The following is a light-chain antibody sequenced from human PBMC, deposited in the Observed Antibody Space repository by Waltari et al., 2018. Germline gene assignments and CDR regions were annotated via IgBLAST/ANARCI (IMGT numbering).Light chain of an antibody. CDR2: GNT. Sequence: QSVLTQPPSVSGAPGQRVTISCTGSFSNIGTSYDVHWYRQVPGTAPKLLISGNTSRPLGAPDGVSGAKTGTSASLAIPGLQAGDEAEYFCQSYDNSRNAVIFGGGTKLTVL. V-gene: IGLV1-40*01. CDR3: QSYDNSRNAVI. CDR1: FSNIGTSYD. J-gene: IGLJ2*01.